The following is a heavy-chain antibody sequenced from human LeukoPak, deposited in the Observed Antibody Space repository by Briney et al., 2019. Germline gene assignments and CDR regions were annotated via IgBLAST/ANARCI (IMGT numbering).Heavy chain of an antibody. Sequence: SETLSLTCNVSGASISSGSYFWTWIRQPAGKGLEWIGRIYISGSTHYNSLLESRVTMSLDTSKNQFSLTLTSVTAADTAVYYCARQRRYYYDSSGYYYFDYWGQGTLVTVSS. V-gene: IGHV4-61*02. D-gene: IGHD3-22*01. CDR3: ARQRRYYYDSSGYYYFDY. CDR1: GASISSGSYF. J-gene: IGHJ4*02. CDR2: IYISGST.